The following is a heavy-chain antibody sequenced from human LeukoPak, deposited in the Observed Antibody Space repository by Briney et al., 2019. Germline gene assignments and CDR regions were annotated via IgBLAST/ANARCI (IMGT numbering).Heavy chain of an antibody. V-gene: IGHV3-23*01. CDR2: IRGSGGST. CDR3: AKGEYYDFWSGYYKGYFDY. CDR1: GFTFSSHA. Sequence: AGSLRLSCAASGFTFSSHAMSWVRQAPGKGLEWGSAIRGSGGSTYYADSVKGRFTISRDNSKNTLYLQMNSLRAEDTAVYYCAKGEYYDFWSGYYKGYFDYWGQGTLVTVSS. J-gene: IGHJ4*02. D-gene: IGHD3-3*01.